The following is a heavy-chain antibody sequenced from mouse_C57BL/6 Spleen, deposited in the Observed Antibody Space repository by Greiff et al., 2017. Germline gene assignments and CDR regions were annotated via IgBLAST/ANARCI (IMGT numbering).Heavy chain of an antibody. CDR3: ARYRDGSGYYAMDY. V-gene: IGHV1-55*01. Sequence: QVQLKQSGAELVKPGASVKMSCKASGYTFTSYWITWVKQRPGQGLEWIGDIYPGSGSTNYNEKFKSKATLTVDTSSSTAYMQLSSLTSEDSAVYYCARYRDGSGYYAMDYWGQGTSVTVSS. CDR1: GYTFTSYW. J-gene: IGHJ4*01. CDR2: IYPGSGST. D-gene: IGHD3-1*01.